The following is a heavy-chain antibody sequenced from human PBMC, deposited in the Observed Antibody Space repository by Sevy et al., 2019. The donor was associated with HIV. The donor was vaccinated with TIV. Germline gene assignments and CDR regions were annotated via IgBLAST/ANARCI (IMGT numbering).Heavy chain of an antibody. D-gene: IGHD2-2*03. CDR3: TTDGYCSSTTCPRNYYAMDV. Sequence: GGSLRLSCAASGFTFSNAWMSWVRQAPGKGLEWVGRIKSKTEGGTIDYAAPVKGRFTISRDDSKNTLYLRVNSLKIEDAAVYYCTTDGYCSSTTCPRNYYAMDVWGQGTTVTVSS. CDR2: IKSKTEGGTI. V-gene: IGHV3-15*01. J-gene: IGHJ6*02. CDR1: GFTFSNAW.